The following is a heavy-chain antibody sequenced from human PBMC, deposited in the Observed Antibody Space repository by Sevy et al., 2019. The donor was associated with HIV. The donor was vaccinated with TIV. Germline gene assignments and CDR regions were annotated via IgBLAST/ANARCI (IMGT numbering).Heavy chain of an antibody. CDR3: AKDKGYYDSSGPTY. Sequence: GGSLRLSCAASGFTFSSYGMHWVRQAPGKGLEWVAVIWYDGSNKYYADSVKGRFTISRDNSKNTLYLQMNSLRAEDTAVYYCAKDKGYYDSSGPTYWGQGTLVTVSS. J-gene: IGHJ4*02. CDR2: IWYDGSNK. CDR1: GFTFSSYG. V-gene: IGHV3-33*06. D-gene: IGHD3-22*01.